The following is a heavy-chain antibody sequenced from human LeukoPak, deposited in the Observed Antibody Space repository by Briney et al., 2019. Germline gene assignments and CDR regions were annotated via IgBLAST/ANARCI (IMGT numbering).Heavy chain of an antibody. J-gene: IGHJ4*02. D-gene: IGHD6-13*01. CDR1: GFTFSSYS. CDR3: ARGGDTAAAGTAVDY. CDR2: ISSSSSYI. Sequence: GGSLRLSCAASGFTFSSYSMSWVRQAPGKGLEWVSSISSSSSYIYYADSVKGRFTISRDNAKNSLYLQMDSLRAEGTAVYYCARGGDTAAAGTAVDYWGQGTLVTVSS. V-gene: IGHV3-21*01.